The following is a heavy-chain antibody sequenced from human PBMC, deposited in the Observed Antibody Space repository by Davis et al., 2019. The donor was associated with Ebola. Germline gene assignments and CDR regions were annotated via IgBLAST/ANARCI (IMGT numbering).Heavy chain of an antibody. D-gene: IGHD1-26*01. Sequence: MPSETLSLTCAVYGGSFSGYYWSWIRQPPGKGPEWIGEINHSGSTNYNPSLKSRVTISVDTSKKQFSLKLTSVTAADTAVYYCARGVGSYYAWFDPWGQGTLVTVSS. V-gene: IGHV4-34*01. CDR3: ARGVGSYYAWFDP. J-gene: IGHJ5*02. CDR1: GGSFSGYY. CDR2: INHSGST.